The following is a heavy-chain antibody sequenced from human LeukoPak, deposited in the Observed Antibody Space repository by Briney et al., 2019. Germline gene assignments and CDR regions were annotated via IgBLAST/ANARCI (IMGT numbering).Heavy chain of an antibody. Sequence: NPSETLSLTCTVSADSISGYSWNWVRQPAGNGLEWIGRFYTSGSINYNPSLKSRVTVSVDTSKNQFSLEMTSVTAADTAVYYCARGLYSSTYYFYYMDVWGKGTTVTVSS. D-gene: IGHD6-13*01. CDR1: ADSISGYS. J-gene: IGHJ6*03. V-gene: IGHV4-4*07. CDR3: ARGLYSSTYYFYYMDV. CDR2: FYTSGSI.